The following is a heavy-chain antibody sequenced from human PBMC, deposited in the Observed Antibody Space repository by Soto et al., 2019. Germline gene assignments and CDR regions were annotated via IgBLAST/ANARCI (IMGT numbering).Heavy chain of an antibody. V-gene: IGHV1-18*01. CDR1: GGTFSSYA. CDR2: ISAYNGNT. J-gene: IGHJ5*02. Sequence: GASVKVSCKASGGTFSSYAICWVRHAPGQGLEWMGWISAYNGNTNYAQKLQGRVTMTTDTSTSTAYMELRSLRSDDTAVYYCARDRGIAVAGDNWFDPSGQGTLVTVLL. CDR3: ARDRGIAVAGDNWFDP. D-gene: IGHD6-19*01.